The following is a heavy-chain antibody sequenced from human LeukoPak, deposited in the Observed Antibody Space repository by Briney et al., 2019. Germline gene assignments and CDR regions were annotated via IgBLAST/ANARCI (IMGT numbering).Heavy chain of an antibody. Sequence: ASLRVSCTASGYTFTTYDINSVRQAAGHGLEWMGWMNPNSGNTGYAQKFQGRVTTTRNTSISTAYMELSSLRSEDTAVYYSARDSLGMDVWGQGTTVTVAS. J-gene: IGHJ6*02. CDR2: MNPNSGNT. D-gene: IGHD2-21*01. CDR3: ARDSLGMDV. CDR1: GYTFTTYD. V-gene: IGHV1-8*01.